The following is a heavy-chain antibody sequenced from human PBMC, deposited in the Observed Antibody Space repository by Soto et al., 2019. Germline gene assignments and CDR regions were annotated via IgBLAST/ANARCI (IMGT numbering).Heavy chain of an antibody. CDR2: VYYTGST. D-gene: IGHD6-19*01. Sequence: SETLSLTCSVSGGSISGSYWSWIRQSPAKGLEWLGYVYYTGSTNYSPTLRSRVSISVDTSKNEFSLRLSSVTGADTAAYFCARSVAVPGAHFDYWGQGTQVTVSS. J-gene: IGHJ4*02. V-gene: IGHV4-59*01. CDR3: ARSVAVPGAHFDY. CDR1: GGSISGSY.